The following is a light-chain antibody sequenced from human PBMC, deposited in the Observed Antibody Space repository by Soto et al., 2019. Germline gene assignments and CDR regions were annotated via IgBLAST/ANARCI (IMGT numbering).Light chain of an antibody. V-gene: IGKV3-11*01. CDR1: QSVSSY. Sequence: EIVLTQSPATLSLSPGERATLSCRASQSVSSYLAWYQQKPGQAPRLLIYDASNRATGIPARFSGSGSGTDLTLTISSLEPADFAVYYCQQRSTRPRTSGQQTKVEIK. CDR2: DAS. J-gene: IGKJ1*01. CDR3: QQRSTRPRT.